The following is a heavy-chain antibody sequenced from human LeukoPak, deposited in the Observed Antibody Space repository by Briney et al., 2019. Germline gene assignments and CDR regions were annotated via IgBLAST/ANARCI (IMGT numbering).Heavy chain of an antibody. J-gene: IGHJ4*02. V-gene: IGHV3-7*01. CDR1: GFTFSDHW. CDR3: ARGGGRFDY. CDR2: IKLDGSDQ. Sequence: PGGSPRLSCAASGFTFSDHWMSWVRQAPGKGLECVANIKLDGSDQSYVDSVKGRFTISRDNAKNSMYLQMSSLRAEDTAVYYCARGGGRFDYWGQGTLVTVSS. D-gene: IGHD3-16*01.